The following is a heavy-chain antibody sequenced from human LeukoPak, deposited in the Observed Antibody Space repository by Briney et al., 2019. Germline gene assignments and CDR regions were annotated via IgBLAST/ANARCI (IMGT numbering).Heavy chain of an antibody. CDR3: ARKYSSGLDY. V-gene: IGHV4-30-2*01. J-gene: IGHJ4*02. CDR2: IYHSGST. CDR1: GGSISSGGYS. D-gene: IGHD6-19*01. Sequence: PSQTLSLTCAVSGGSISSGGYSWSWIRQPPGKGLEWIGYIYHSGSTYYSPSLKSRVTISVDRSKNQFSLKLSSVTAADTAVYYCARKYSSGLDYWGQGTLVTVSS.